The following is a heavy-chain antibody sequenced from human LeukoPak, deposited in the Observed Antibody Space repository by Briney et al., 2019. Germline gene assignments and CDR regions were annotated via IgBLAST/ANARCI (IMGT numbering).Heavy chain of an antibody. J-gene: IGHJ4*02. D-gene: IGHD2-21*02. CDR2: INPNSGGT. V-gene: IGHV1-2*02. CDR3: ATDLTVRDFDS. Sequence: GASVKVSCKASGYTFTSYYMHWVRQAPGQGLEWMGWINPNSGGTNYAQKFQGRVTITRDTSISTAYMELSSLRADDTAVYYCATDLTVRDFDSWGQGTLVTVSS. CDR1: GYTFTSYY.